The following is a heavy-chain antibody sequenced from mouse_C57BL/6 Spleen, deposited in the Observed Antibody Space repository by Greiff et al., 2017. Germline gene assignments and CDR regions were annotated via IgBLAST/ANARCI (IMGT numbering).Heavy chain of an antibody. D-gene: IGHD1-1*01. Sequence: VMLVESGPGLVQPSQSLSITCTVSGFSLTSYGVHWVRQPPGKGLEWLGVIWSGGSTDYNAAFISRLSISKDNSKSQVFFKMNSLQADDTAIYYCAKKGDYGSNYGFAYWGQGTLVTVSA. J-gene: IGHJ3*01. CDR3: AKKGDYGSNYGFAY. CDR2: IWSGGST. CDR1: GFSLTSYG. V-gene: IGHV2-4*01.